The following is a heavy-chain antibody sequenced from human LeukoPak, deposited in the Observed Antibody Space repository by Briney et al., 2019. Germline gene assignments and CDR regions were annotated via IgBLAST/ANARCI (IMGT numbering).Heavy chain of an antibody. V-gene: IGHV3-7*04. CDR2: INQDGSEK. CDR3: ARDIYGGHDY. CDR1: GFTFSNYW. D-gene: IGHD2-21*01. Sequence: GGSLRLSCAASGFTFSNYWMSWVRQAPGKGLEWVANINQDGSEKSYVDSVEGRFTISRDNAKKSLYLHVNSLRAEDTAVYYCARDIYGGHDYWGQGTLVTVSS. J-gene: IGHJ4*02.